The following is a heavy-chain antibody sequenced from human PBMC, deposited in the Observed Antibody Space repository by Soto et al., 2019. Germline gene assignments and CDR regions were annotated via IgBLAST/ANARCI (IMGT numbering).Heavy chain of an antibody. CDR1: GYTFTSYA. D-gene: IGHD4-17*01. J-gene: IGHJ6*03. Sequence: VKVSCKASGYTFTSYAMHWVRQAPGQRLEWMGWINANNGGTNYAQKFQGWVTMTRDTSISTAYMELSRLRSDDTAVYYCARGDYGVHHRTRYYYYYMDVWGKGTTVTVSS. CDR2: INANNGGT. CDR3: ARGDYGVHHRTRYYYYYMDV. V-gene: IGHV1-2*04.